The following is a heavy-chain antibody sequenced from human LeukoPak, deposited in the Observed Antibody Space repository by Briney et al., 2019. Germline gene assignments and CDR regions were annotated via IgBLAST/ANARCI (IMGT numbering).Heavy chain of an antibody. V-gene: IGHV3-21*01. Sequence: GGSLRHSCAASGFTFSSYSMNWVRQAPGKGLEWVSSISSSSSYIYYADSVKGRFTISRDNAKNSLYLQMNSLRAEDTAVYYCARDRGYGDFFDYWGQGTLVTVSS. J-gene: IGHJ4*02. D-gene: IGHD4-17*01. CDR2: ISSSSSYI. CDR1: GFTFSSYS. CDR3: ARDRGYGDFFDY.